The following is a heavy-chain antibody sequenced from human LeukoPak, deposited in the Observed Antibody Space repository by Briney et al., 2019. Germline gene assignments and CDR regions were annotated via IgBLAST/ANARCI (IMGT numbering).Heavy chain of an antibody. CDR3: ARTGTINPKYSSSWRYNWFDP. CDR2: ISAYNGNT. CDR1: GYTFTSYG. D-gene: IGHD6-13*01. V-gene: IGHV1-18*01. J-gene: IGHJ5*02. Sequence: ASVKVSCKASGYTFTSYGISWVRQAPGQGLEWMGWISAYNGNTNYAQKLQGRVTMTTDTSTSTAYMELRSLRSDDTAVYYCARTGTINPKYSSSWRYNWFDPWGQGTLVTVSS.